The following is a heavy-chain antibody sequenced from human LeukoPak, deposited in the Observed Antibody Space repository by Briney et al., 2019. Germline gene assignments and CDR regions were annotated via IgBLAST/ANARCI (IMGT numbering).Heavy chain of an antibody. J-gene: IGHJ5*02. CDR3: ARVVAAAGKKGWFDP. D-gene: IGHD6-13*01. Sequence: PSGTLSLTCAVSGGSISSSNWWSWVRQPPGKGLEWIGEIYHSGSTYYNPSLKSRVTISVDTSKNQFSLKLSSVTAADTAVYYCARVVAAAGKKGWFDPWGQGTLVTVSS. V-gene: IGHV4-4*02. CDR1: GGSISSSNW. CDR2: IYHSGST.